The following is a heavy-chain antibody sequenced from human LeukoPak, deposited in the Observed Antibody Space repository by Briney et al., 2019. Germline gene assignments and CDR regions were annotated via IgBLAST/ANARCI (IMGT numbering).Heavy chain of an antibody. CDR1: GGSISSSSYY. Sequence: SETLSLTCTVSGGSISSSSYYWGWIRQPPGKGLEWIGSIYYSGSTYYKPSLKSRVTISVDTSKNQFSLKLSSVTAADTAVYYCARAIGDANYDFWSGYYWVDDPYFDYWGQGTLVTVSS. D-gene: IGHD3-3*01. J-gene: IGHJ4*02. CDR3: ARAIGDANYDFWSGYYWVDDPYFDY. CDR2: IYYSGST. V-gene: IGHV4-39*07.